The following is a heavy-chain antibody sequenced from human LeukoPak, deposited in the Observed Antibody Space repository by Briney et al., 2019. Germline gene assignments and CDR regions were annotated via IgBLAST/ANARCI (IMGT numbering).Heavy chain of an antibody. J-gene: IGHJ4*02. CDR3: ARARYFDWSYDY. CDR2: INHSGST. CDR1: GGSFSGYY. D-gene: IGHD3-9*01. Sequence: KSSETLSLPCAVYGGSFSGYYWSWIRQPPGKGLEWIGEINHSGSTNYNPSLKSRVTISVDTSKNQFSLKLSSVTAADTAVYYCARARYFDWSYDYWGQGTLVTVSS. V-gene: IGHV4-34*01.